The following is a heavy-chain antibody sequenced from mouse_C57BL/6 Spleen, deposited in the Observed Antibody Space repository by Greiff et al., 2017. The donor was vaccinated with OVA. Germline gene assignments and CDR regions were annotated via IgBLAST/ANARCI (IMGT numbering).Heavy chain of an antibody. CDR3: AREVITTVVGGYYFDY. V-gene: IGHV1-55*01. Sequence: QVQLQQPGAELVKPGASVKMSCKASGYTFTSYWITWVKQRPGQGLAWIGDIYPGSGSTNYNEKFKSKATLTVDTSSSTAYMQLSSLTSEDSAVYYCAREVITTVVGGYYFDYWGQGTTLTVSS. CDR1: GYTFTSYW. CDR2: IYPGSGST. D-gene: IGHD1-1*01. J-gene: IGHJ2*01.